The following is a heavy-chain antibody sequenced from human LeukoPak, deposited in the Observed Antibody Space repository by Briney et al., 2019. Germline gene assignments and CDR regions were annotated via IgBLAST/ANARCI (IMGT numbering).Heavy chain of an antibody. CDR3: AKDSSGSYYEGFDY. J-gene: IGHJ4*02. CDR2: ISWNSGSI. D-gene: IGHD1-26*01. Sequence: GRSLRLSCAASGFTFDDYAMHWVRQAPGKGLEWVSGISWNSGSIGYADSVKGRFTISRDNAKNSLYLQMNGLRAEDTALYYCAKDSSGSYYEGFDYWGQGTLVTVSS. CDR1: GFTFDDYA. V-gene: IGHV3-9*01.